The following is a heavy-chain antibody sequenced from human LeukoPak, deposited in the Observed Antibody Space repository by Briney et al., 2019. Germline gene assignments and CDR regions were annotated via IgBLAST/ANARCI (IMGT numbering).Heavy chain of an antibody. V-gene: IGHV1-69*05. CDR1: GGTFSSYA. Sequence: SVKVSCKASGGTFSSYAISWVRQAPGQGLEWMGGIIPIFGTANYAQKFQGRVTITTDESTSTAYMELSSLRSEDTAVYYCARVGSYGSGSYFHRYYYYMDVWGKGTTVTVSS. D-gene: IGHD3-10*01. J-gene: IGHJ6*03. CDR3: ARVGSYGSGSYFHRYYYYMDV. CDR2: IIPIFGTA.